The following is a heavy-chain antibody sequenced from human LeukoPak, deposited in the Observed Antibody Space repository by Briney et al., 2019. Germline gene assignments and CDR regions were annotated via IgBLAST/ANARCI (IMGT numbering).Heavy chain of an antibody. V-gene: IGHV1-2*02. CDR2: ITPNSGGT. D-gene: IGHD5-18*01. CDR1: GYNITDHY. Sequence: SAKVSCRASGYNITDHYRHWVRQPHGQGLEWMKWITPNSGGTNYAQKFQGRVTMTRDTSISTAYMELSRLRSDDTAVYYCARMDRIQLWLWFDYWGQGTLVTVSS. CDR3: ARMDRIQLWLWFDY. J-gene: IGHJ4*02.